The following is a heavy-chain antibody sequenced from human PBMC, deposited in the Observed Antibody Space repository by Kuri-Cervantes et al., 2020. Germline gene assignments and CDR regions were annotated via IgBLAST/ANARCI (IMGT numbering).Heavy chain of an antibody. J-gene: IGHJ4*02. Sequence: GESLKISCTVSGGSISSSSYYWGWVRQAPGKGLEWVAVISYDGSNKYYADSVKGRFTISRDNSKNTLYLQMNSLRAEDTAVYYCARESYGSGSPTNYWGQGTLVTVSS. D-gene: IGHD3-10*01. CDR3: ARESYGSGSPTNY. CDR1: GGSISSSSYY. CDR2: ISYDGSNK. V-gene: IGHV3-30-3*01.